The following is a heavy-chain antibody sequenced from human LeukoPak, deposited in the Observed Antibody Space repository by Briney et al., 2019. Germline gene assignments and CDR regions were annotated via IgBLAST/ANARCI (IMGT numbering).Heavy chain of an antibody. Sequence: TSQTLSLTCAISGDSVSSNSAAWNWIRQSPSRGLEWLGRTYYSSKWYNDYEVSVKIRITINPDTSKNQFSLQLNSVTPEDTALYYCARGAVAVRNAFDIWGQGTMVTVSS. D-gene: IGHD6-19*01. CDR1: GDSVSSNSAA. CDR2: TYYSSKWYN. CDR3: ARGAVAVRNAFDI. J-gene: IGHJ3*02. V-gene: IGHV6-1*01.